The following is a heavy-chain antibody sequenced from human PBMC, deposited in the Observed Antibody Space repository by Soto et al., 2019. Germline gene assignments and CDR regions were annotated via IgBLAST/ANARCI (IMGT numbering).Heavy chain of an antibody. Sequence: QVQLVQSGAEVKKPGSSVKVSCKASGGTFSSYTISWVRQAPGQGLEWMGRIIPILGIANYAQKFQGRVTITADKSTSTAYMELSSLRSEDTAVYYCARGGGFGGVIVAIDYWGQGTLVTVSS. J-gene: IGHJ4*02. CDR2: IIPILGIA. CDR1: GGTFSSYT. D-gene: IGHD3-16*02. CDR3: ARGGGFGGVIVAIDY. V-gene: IGHV1-69*02.